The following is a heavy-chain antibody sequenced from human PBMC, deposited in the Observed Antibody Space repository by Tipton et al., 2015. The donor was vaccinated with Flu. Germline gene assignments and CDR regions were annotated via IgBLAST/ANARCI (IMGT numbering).Heavy chain of an antibody. J-gene: IGHJ4*02. D-gene: IGHD3-16*01. Sequence: ATSGFTISNYWMSWVRQAPGKGLEWVANIKQDGSEKYYVDSVKGRFTISRDNAKNSVCLQMNSLRAEDTAVYYCARAIAGADSLWGQGTLVTVSS. V-gene: IGHV3-7*01. CDR1: GFTISNYW. CDR2: IKQDGSEK. CDR3: ARAIAGADSL.